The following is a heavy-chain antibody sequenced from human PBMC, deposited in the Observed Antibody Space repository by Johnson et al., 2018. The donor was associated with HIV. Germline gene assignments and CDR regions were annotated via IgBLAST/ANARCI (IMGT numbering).Heavy chain of an antibody. D-gene: IGHD3-16*01. Sequence: VQLVESGGGLVQPGGSLRLSCAASGFTFSTYAMSWVRQAPGKGPEWVSALTPSGGGTYYADSVKGRFTISRDNSKNTLYLQLNSLRAEDTAVVYCGRDLGERSSAWSELSAFDIWGQGTMVTVSS. CDR3: GRDLGERSSAWSELSAFDI. J-gene: IGHJ3*02. V-gene: IGHV3-23*04. CDR2: LTPSGGGT. CDR1: GFTFSTYA.